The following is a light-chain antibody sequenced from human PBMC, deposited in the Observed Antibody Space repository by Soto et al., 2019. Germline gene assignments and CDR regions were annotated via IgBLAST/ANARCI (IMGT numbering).Light chain of an antibody. Sequence: QSVLTQPPSVSGTPGQRVTISSSGTNSNIGINTINWYQQLPGAAPKLLIYNTNQRPSGVPDRFSGSKSGTSASLAISGLQSDDEGDYSCATWDDSLNRLIFGGGTKLTVL. J-gene: IGLJ2*01. CDR3: ATWDDSLNRLI. CDR1: NSNIGINT. V-gene: IGLV1-44*01. CDR2: NTN.